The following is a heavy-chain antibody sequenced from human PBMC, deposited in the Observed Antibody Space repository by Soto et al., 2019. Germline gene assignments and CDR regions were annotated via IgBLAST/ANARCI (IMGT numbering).Heavy chain of an antibody. D-gene: IGHD6-13*01. CDR2: IYPGDSDT. Sequence: GESLKIACNGSGYSFTSYWIGWVRQMPGKGLEWMGIIYPGDSDTRYSPSFQGQVTISADKSISTAYLQWSSLKASDTAMYYCARQNFLIAAAGYDAFDIWGQGTMVTVSS. J-gene: IGHJ3*02. V-gene: IGHV5-51*01. CDR1: GYSFTSYW. CDR3: ARQNFLIAAAGYDAFDI.